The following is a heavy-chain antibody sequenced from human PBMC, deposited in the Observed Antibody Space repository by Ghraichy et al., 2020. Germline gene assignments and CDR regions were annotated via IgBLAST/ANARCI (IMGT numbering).Heavy chain of an antibody. Sequence: SETLSLTCTLSGDSINIGFYYWTLIRQPPGKGLEWIGYVSESGDTSYNPSLESRVTISVDTSTNQFSLNLTSVTAADTAFYYCAREPRYGAGSIDYWGRGLLVTVSS. CDR2: VSESGDT. D-gene: IGHD3-10*01. CDR3: AREPRYGAGSIDY. CDR1: GDSINIGFYY. V-gene: IGHV4-61*01. J-gene: IGHJ4*02.